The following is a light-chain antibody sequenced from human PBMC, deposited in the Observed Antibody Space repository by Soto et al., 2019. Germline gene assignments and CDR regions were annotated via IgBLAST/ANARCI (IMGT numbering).Light chain of an antibody. CDR3: SSYTTSNTRQIV. CDR2: DVS. J-gene: IGLJ1*01. CDR1: SSGVGGYNY. V-gene: IGLV2-14*01. Sequence: QSALTQPASVSGSPGQSITISCTGTSSGVGGYNYVSWYQQHPGKAPKFMIYDVSNRPSGVSNRFSGSKSGNTASLTISGLQAEDEADYYCSSYTTSNTRQIVFGTGTKATVL.